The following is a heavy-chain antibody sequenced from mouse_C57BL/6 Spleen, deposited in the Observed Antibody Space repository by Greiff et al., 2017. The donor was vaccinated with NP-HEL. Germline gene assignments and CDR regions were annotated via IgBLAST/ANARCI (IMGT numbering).Heavy chain of an antibody. J-gene: IGHJ2*01. D-gene: IGHD1-1*02. Sequence: VQLQQSGAELVRPGTSVKVSCKASGYAFTNYLIEWVKQRPGQGLEWIGVINPGSGGTNYNEKFKGKATLTADKSSSTAYMQLSSLTSEDSAVYLCARRGSYGSFDYWGQGTTLTVAS. CDR2: INPGSGGT. CDR3: ARRGSYGSFDY. CDR1: GYAFTNYL. V-gene: IGHV1-54*01.